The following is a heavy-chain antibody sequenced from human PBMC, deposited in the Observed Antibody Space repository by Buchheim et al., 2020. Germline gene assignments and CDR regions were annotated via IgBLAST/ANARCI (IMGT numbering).Heavy chain of an antibody. J-gene: IGHJ4*02. CDR3: ARHWPGNWKDAGGLDY. V-gene: IGHV5-51*01. Sequence: EVQLVQSGAEVKKSGESLQISCKGSGYRFTGYWIGWVRQMPGKGLEWMGIIYPGDSDTRYSPSFQGQVTISADKSISTAYLQWSSLKASDTAIYYCARHWPGNWKDAGGLDYWGQGTL. CDR1: GYRFTGYW. D-gene: IGHD1-20*01. CDR2: IYPGDSDT.